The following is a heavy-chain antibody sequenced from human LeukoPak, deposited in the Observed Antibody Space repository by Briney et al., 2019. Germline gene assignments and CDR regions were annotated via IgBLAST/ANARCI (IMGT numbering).Heavy chain of an antibody. CDR2: ISGSGGTT. CDR3: AKGYVFDHYGMDV. V-gene: IGHV3-23*01. CDR1: GFTFSSYA. D-gene: IGHD3-16*01. Sequence: EGSLKLSCATSGFTFSSYAMSWVRQAPGKGLEWVSGISGSGGTTYYADSVKGRFTISRDNSKNTLYLQVDSLRADDTAVYYCAKGYVFDHYGMDVWGQGTTVTVSS. J-gene: IGHJ6*02.